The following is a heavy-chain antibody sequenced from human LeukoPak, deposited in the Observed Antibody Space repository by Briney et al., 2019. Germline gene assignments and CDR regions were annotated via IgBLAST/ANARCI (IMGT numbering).Heavy chain of an antibody. CDR3: ARGGFDLVAFDI. CDR2: IWYEGTNK. V-gene: IGHV3-33*01. CDR1: GFTFSNYG. Sequence: GGSLRLSCAGSGFTFSNYGMHWVRQAPGKGLEWVAVIWYEGTNKYYADSVKGRFTISRDNSKNTLYLQMDSLRAEDTAVYYCARGGFDLVAFDIWGQGTMVTVSS. D-gene: IGHD2-15*01. J-gene: IGHJ3*02.